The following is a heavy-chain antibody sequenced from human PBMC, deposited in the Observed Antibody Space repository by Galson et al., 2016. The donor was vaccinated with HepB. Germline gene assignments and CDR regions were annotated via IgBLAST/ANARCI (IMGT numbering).Heavy chain of an antibody. D-gene: IGHD6-25*01. CDR2: ISGSGGST. CDR3: VSGYTSGI. CDR1: GFIFSNYA. J-gene: IGHJ3*02. V-gene: IGHV3-23*01. Sequence: SLRLSCAASGFIFSNYAMSWVRQVPGKGLEWVSAISGSGGSTHYADSVKGRFTISRDNSKNTLYLQMNSLRVDDTSRYYCVSGYTSGIWGPGTMVIVSA.